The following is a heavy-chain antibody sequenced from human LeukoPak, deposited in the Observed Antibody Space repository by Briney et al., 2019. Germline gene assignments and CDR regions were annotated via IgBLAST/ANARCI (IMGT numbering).Heavy chain of an antibody. CDR3: ASRYYDSSGF. CDR1: GFTFSDYY. D-gene: IGHD3-22*01. CDR2: ISSSGSTI. Sequence: GESLKISCAASGFTFSDYYMSWIRQAPGKGLEWVSYISSSGSTIYYADSVKGRFTISRDNAKNSLYLQMNSLRAEDTAVYYCASRYYDSSGFWGQGTLVTVSS. V-gene: IGHV3-11*04. J-gene: IGHJ4*02.